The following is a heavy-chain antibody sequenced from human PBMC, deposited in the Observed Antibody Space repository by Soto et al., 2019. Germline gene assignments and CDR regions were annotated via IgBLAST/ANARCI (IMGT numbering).Heavy chain of an antibody. J-gene: IGHJ6*02. V-gene: IGHV1-69*13. D-gene: IGHD6-6*01. CDR1: GGTFSSYA. CDR2: IIPIFGTA. CDR3: ARDLFSSARIAAASYSYGMDV. Sequence: SVKVSCKASGGTFSSYAISWVRQAPGQGLEWMGGIIPIFGTANYAQKFQGRVTITADESTSTAYMELSSLRSEDTAVYYCARDLFSSARIAAASYSYGMDVSGQGTTVTVSS.